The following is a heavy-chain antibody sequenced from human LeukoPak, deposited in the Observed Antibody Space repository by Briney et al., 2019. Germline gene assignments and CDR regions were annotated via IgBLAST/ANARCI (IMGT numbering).Heavy chain of an antibody. J-gene: IGHJ4*02. V-gene: IGHV4-34*01. CDR2: INHSGST. Sequence: SETLSLTCAVYGGSFSGYYWSCIRQPPGKGLEWIGEINHSGSTNYHPSLKSRVTISVDPSKNQFSLKLSSVTAADTAVYYCARQSAATVTSDYWGQGTLVTVSS. D-gene: IGHD4-17*01. CDR3: ARQSAATVTSDY. CDR1: GGSFSGYY.